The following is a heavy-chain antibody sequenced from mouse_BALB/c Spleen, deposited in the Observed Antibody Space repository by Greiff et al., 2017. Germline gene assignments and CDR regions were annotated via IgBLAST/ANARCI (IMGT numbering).Heavy chain of an antibody. CDR3: ARNENGNYGFAY. CDR1: GYSITSDYA. CDR2: ISYSGST. V-gene: IGHV3-2*02. D-gene: IGHD2-1*01. J-gene: IGHJ3*01. Sequence: EVQLQESGPGLVKPSQSLSLTCTVTGYSITSDYAWNWIRQFPGNKLEWMGYISYSGSTSYNPSLKSRISITRDTSKNQFFLQLNSVTTEDTATYYCARNENGNYGFAYWGQGTLVTVSA.